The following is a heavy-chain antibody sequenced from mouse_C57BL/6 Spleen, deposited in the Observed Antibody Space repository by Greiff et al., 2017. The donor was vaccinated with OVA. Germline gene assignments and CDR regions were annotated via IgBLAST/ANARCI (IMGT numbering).Heavy chain of an antibody. D-gene: IGHD2-4*01. CDR2: ISNGGGST. J-gene: IGHJ1*03. V-gene: IGHV5-12*01. CDR1: GFTFSDYY. Sequence: DVMLVESGGGLVQPGGSLKLSCAASGFTFSDYYMYWVRQTPEKRLEWVAYISNGGGSTYYPDTVKGRFTISRDHAKNTLYLQMSRLKSEDTAMYYCARHPSIYYDYDGYWYFDVWGTGTTVTVSS. CDR3: ARHPSIYYDYDGYWYFDV.